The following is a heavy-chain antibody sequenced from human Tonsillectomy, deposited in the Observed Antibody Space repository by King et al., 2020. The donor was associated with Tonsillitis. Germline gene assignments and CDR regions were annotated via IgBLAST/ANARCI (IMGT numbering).Heavy chain of an antibody. CDR1: GYTFTSYD. Sequence: VQLVQSGAEVKKPGASVKVSCKASGYTFTSYDVNWVRQATGQGLEWMGWMNPNSGNTGYAQKFQGRVTMTRNTSISTAYMELSSLRSEDAAVYYCARVYLTYCSGNSCYAYYYYGMDVWGQGTTVTVSS. CDR3: ARVYLTYCSGNSCYAYYYYGMDV. D-gene: IGHD2-2*01. CDR2: MNPNSGNT. J-gene: IGHJ6*02. V-gene: IGHV1-8*01.